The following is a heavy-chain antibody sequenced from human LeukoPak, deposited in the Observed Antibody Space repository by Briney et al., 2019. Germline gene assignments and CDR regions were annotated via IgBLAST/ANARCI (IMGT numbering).Heavy chain of an antibody. J-gene: IGHJ4*02. Sequence: GGSLRLSFAASGFTFSSYWMHWVRQAPGKGLVWVSRINSDGSSTSYADSVKGRFTISRDNAKNTLYLQMNSLRAEDTAVYYCARGPSGWYPQVLIDYWGQGTLVTVSS. V-gene: IGHV3-74*01. CDR3: ARGPSGWYPQVLIDY. D-gene: IGHD6-19*01. CDR1: GFTFSSYW. CDR2: INSDGSST.